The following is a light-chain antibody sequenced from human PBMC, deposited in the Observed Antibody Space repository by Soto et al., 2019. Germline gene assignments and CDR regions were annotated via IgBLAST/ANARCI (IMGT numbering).Light chain of an antibody. CDR1: QSVSRN. V-gene: IGKV3-15*01. J-gene: IGKJ2*01. CDR3: PHYIHCPLYT. Sequence: EVVMTQSPATLSVSPGERATLSCRASQSVSRNLAWYQQRPGRAPRLLIYDASTWTTTIPARFSGSVSVTEFTLSISSLHSEEFAVYYFPHYIHCPLYTFVQGTKLEIQ. CDR2: DAS.